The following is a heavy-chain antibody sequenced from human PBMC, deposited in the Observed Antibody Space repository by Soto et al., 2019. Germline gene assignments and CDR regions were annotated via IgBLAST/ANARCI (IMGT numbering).Heavy chain of an antibody. CDR2: MNPNSGNT. V-gene: IGHV1-8*01. Sequence: QVQLVQSGAEVKKPGASVKVSCKASGYTFTSYDINWVRQATGQGLEWMGWMNPNSGNTGYAQKFQGRITMTRNTSISTAYMELSSLRSEDTAVYYCAREEITGTQAHYYYYGMDVWGQGTTVTVSS. D-gene: IGHD1-7*01. CDR1: GYTFTSYD. CDR3: AREEITGTQAHYYYYGMDV. J-gene: IGHJ6*02.